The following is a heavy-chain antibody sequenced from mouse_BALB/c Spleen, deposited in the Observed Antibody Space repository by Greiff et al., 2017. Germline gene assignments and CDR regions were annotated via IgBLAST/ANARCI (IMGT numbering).Heavy chain of an antibody. V-gene: IGHV5-4*02. CDR2: ISDGGSYT. D-gene: IGHD1-1*01. J-gene: IGHJ4*01. CDR1: GFTFSDYY. CDR3: ARDYYGSSYGYAMDY. Sequence: EVQRVESGGGLVKPGGSLKLSCAASGFTFSDYYMYWVRQTPEKRLEWVATISDGGSYTYYPDSVKGRFTISRDNAKNNLYLQMSSLKSEDTAMYYCARDYYGSSYGYAMDYWGQGTSVTVSS.